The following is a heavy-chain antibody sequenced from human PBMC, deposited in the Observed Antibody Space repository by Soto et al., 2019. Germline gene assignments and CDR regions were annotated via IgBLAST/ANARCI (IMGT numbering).Heavy chain of an antibody. CDR1: GFTFSSYG. Sequence: GGSPRLSCAASGFTFSSYGMHWVRQAPGKGLEWVAVIWYDGSNKYYADSVKGRFTISRDNSKNTLHLQMNSLRAEDTAVYYCARARADYNYMDVWGKGTTVTVSS. CDR3: ARARADYNYMDV. CDR2: IWYDGSNK. J-gene: IGHJ6*03. V-gene: IGHV3-33*01.